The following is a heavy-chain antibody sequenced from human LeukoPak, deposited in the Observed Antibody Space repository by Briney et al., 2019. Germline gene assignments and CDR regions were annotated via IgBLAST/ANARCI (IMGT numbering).Heavy chain of an antibody. J-gene: IGHJ4*02. Sequence: SETPSLTCAVSGGSISSNNWWGWVRQPPGKGLEWIGEIYHRGSPNYNPSLKSRVTISVDKSRNHFSLNLSSVTAADTAVYYCARVNINNWHSCDYWGQGTLVTVCS. CDR1: GGSISSNNW. V-gene: IGHV4-4*02. CDR2: IYHRGSP. D-gene: IGHD1-1*01. CDR3: ARVNINNWHSCDY.